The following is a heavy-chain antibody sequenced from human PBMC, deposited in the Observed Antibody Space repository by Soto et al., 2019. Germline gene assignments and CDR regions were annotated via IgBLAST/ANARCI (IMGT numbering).Heavy chain of an antibody. CDR2: INSDGSTT. J-gene: IGHJ4*02. V-gene: IGHV3-74*01. CDR1: GFTFSSYW. D-gene: IGHD3-10*01. CDR3: VRDDIGRGIDY. Sequence: PGGSLRLSCAASGFTFSSYWMHWVRRAPGRGLVWVSHINSDGSTTSYADSVEGRFTISRDNAKNTLYLQMNSLRAEDTAVYYCVRDDIGRGIDYWGLGTLVTVSS.